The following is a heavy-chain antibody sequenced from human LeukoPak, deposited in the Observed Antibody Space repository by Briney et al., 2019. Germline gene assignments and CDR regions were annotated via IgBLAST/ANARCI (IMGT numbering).Heavy chain of an antibody. CDR2: INPNNGGT. J-gene: IGHJ3*02. V-gene: IGHV1-2*02. Sequence: ASVIVSCMASGYTFTDYYIHWLRQPPAQGFEGMGWINPNNGGTHSAQKFQGRGTMTRDTSINTAYMELNRLRSDDTAVYYCARDRDMATISPYDAFDIWGQGTMVTVST. CDR1: GYTFTDYY. CDR3: ARDRDMATISPYDAFDI. D-gene: IGHD5-24*01.